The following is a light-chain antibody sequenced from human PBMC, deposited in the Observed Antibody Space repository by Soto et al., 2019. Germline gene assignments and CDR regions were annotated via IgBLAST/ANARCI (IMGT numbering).Light chain of an antibody. CDR3: QQYGSSPLF. CDR1: QSVSSSY. J-gene: IGKJ3*01. V-gene: IGKV3-20*01. Sequence: EVVLTQSPGTLSLSPGERATLSCRASQSVSSSYLAWYQQKPGQAPRLLIYGASSRATGIPDRFSGSGSGTDFTLTISRLEPEYFAVYYCQQYGSSPLFFGPGPKVDIK. CDR2: GAS.